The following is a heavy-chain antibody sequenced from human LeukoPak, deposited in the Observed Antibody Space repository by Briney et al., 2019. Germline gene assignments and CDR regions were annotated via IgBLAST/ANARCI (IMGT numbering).Heavy chain of an antibody. CDR3: ARGRRLRDFDY. CDR1: GGSISGSSYY. V-gene: IGHV4-39*02. J-gene: IGHJ4*02. D-gene: IGHD4-17*01. Sequence: PSETLSLTCTVSGGSISGSSYYWGWIRQPPGKGLEWIGSIYYSGSTYYNPSLKSRVTISVDTSKNQFSLKLNSVTATDTAVYYCARGRRLRDFDYWGQGTLVTVSS. CDR2: IYYSGST.